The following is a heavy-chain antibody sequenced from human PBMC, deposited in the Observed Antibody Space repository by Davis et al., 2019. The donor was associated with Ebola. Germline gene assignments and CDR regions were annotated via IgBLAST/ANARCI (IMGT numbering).Heavy chain of an antibody. Sequence: PGGSLRLSCAASGFTFSSYSMNWVRQAPGKGLEWVSAISGSGGSTYYADPVTGRFTISSDNSKNTLYLQMNSLRAEDTALYYCARDHGSYPFDYWGQGTLVTVSS. CDR3: ARDHGSYPFDY. J-gene: IGHJ4*02. CDR1: GFTFSSYS. V-gene: IGHV3-23*01. D-gene: IGHD1-26*01. CDR2: ISGSGGST.